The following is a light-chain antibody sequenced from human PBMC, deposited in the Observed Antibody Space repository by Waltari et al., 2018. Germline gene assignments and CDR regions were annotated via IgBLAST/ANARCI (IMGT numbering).Light chain of an antibody. CDR3: QQYGTSPLS. Sequence: EVALTQSPGTLSLSPGERATLSCRASQSVTSPLAWYQHKPRQAPGLLIYGAFSRATGLPDRLGGSGCGTDFILTISRVEPQDFAIYYCQQYGTSPLSFGGGTKVEMK. CDR2: GAF. CDR1: QSVTSP. V-gene: IGKV3-20*01. J-gene: IGKJ4*01.